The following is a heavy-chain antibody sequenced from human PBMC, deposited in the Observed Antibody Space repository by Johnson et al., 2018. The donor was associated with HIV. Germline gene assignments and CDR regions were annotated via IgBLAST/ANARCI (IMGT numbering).Heavy chain of an antibody. Sequence: QVQLVESGGGVVQPGRSLRLSCAASGFTFSSYAMHWVRQAPGKGLAWVAVISYDGSNKYYADSVKGRFTISRDNSKNTLYLQMNSLRAEDTAVYYCAKDDRELDAFDIWGQGTMVTVSS. D-gene: IGHD1-26*01. J-gene: IGHJ3*02. CDR2: ISYDGSNK. V-gene: IGHV3-30-3*01. CDR1: GFTFSSYA. CDR3: AKDDRELDAFDI.